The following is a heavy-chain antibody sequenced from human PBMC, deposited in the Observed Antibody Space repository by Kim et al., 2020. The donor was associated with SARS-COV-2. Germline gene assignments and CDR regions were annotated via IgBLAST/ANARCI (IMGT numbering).Heavy chain of an antibody. CDR1: GFSFSSYS. D-gene: IGHD3-16*01. V-gene: IGHV3-48*02. CDR2: VSGIGDST. CDR3: ARGYYGCGFFSDH. J-gene: IGHJ5*02. Sequence: GGSLRLSCAASGFSFSSYSMTWVRQAPGKGLEWVSYVSGIGDSTHYADSVKGRFTMSRDNAKNSVALQMDSLRDEDTAVYYCARGYYGCGFFSDHWGQGTLVSVSS.